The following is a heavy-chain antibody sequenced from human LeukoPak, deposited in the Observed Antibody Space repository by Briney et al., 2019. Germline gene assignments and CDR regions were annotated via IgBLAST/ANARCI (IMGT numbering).Heavy chain of an antibody. CDR1: GGTFSSYA. Sequence: SVKVSCKASGGTFSSYAISWVRQAPGQGLEWIGGLIPVFGATKYAQKFQGRVTITTDESASTAYMELTSLGSDDTAVYYCARGQRDPGAGAGIDYYYYYMDVWGKGTTVTVSS. V-gene: IGHV1-69*05. CDR3: ARGQRDPGAGAGIDYYYYYMDV. D-gene: IGHD6-19*01. CDR2: LIPVFGAT. J-gene: IGHJ6*03.